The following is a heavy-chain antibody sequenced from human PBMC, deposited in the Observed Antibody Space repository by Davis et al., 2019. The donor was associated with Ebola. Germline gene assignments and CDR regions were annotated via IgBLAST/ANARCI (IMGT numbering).Heavy chain of an antibody. Sequence: GGSLRLSCAGSGFPFNNPWMNWVRQAPGKGLEWVGRIKSKRDGGTTDYAAPVKGRFSISRDDSDNTLYLQMNSLKTEDTAVYYCVTEVIILMTSDFWGQGSLVTVSS. CDR2: IKSKRDGGTT. V-gene: IGHV3-15*07. CDR3: VTEVIILMTSDF. CDR1: GFPFNNPW. D-gene: IGHD2-8*02. J-gene: IGHJ4*02.